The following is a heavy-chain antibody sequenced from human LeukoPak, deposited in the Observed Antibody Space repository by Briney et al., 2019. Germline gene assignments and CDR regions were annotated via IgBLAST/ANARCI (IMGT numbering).Heavy chain of an antibody. Sequence: GGSLRLSCAASGFTVSSNYMSWVRQAPGKGLEWVSVIYSGGSTYYADSVKGRFTISRDNSKNTLYLQMNSLRAEDTAVYYCAKLSYAYCGGDCSHFDYWGQGTLVTVSS. J-gene: IGHJ4*02. CDR2: IYSGGST. CDR1: GFTVSSNY. V-gene: IGHV3-53*01. D-gene: IGHD2-21*02. CDR3: AKLSYAYCGGDCSHFDY.